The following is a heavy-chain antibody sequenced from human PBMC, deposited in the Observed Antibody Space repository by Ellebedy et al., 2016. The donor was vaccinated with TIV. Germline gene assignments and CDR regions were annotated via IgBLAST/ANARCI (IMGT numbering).Heavy chain of an antibody. J-gene: IGHJ6*02. V-gene: IGHV1-3*01. CDR2: INPGSGDT. Sequence: ASVQVSCKAFGFSFSNYLIHWLRQPAAQRLEWMAWINPGSGDTKYSEKFQGRVTIARDTSATTAYMELGSMTSKDTAIYYCARGTGSYLDGLDVWGQGATVTGSS. D-gene: IGHD1-26*01. CDR1: GFSFSNYL. CDR3: ARGTGSYLDGLDV.